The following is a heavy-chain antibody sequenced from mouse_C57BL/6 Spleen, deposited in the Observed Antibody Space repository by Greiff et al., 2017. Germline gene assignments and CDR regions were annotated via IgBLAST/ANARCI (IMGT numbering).Heavy chain of an antibody. D-gene: IGHD2-4*01. V-gene: IGHV1-52*01. Sequence: QVQLQQPGAELVRPGSSVKLSCKASGYTFTSYWMHWVKQRPIQGLEWIGNIDPSDSETHYNQKFKDKATLTVDKSSSTAYMQLSSLTSEDSAVYYCARGDYDYPLYAKDYWGQGTSVTVSS. J-gene: IGHJ4*01. CDR3: ARGDYDYPLYAKDY. CDR2: IDPSDSET. CDR1: GYTFTSYW.